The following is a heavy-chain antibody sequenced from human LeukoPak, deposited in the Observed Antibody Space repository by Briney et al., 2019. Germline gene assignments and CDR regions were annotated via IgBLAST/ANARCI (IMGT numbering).Heavy chain of an antibody. V-gene: IGHV3-11*06. J-gene: IGHJ4*02. CDR1: GFSFSDNY. Sequence: GGSLRLSCAASGFSFSDNYMSWIRQAPGKGLEWVSYISDGGSYTNYPDSVKGRFTISRDNAKNSLYLQMNSLRDEDTAVYYCARVTVTTNDYWGQGTLVTVSS. CDR3: ARVTVTTNDY. D-gene: IGHD4-17*01. CDR2: ISDGGSYT.